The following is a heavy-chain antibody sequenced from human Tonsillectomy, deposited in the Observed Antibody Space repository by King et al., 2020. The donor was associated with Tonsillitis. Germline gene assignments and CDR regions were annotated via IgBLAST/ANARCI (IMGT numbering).Heavy chain of an antibody. Sequence: VQLQQWGAGLLKPSETLSLTCGVYGGSFSGYYWSWSRQHPGKGLKWIAEINHSGSTNYTPSLKSRVTISVDTSNNQFSLKVSSVTAADTAVYYCARKAAAAGITALGWFDRWGQGTLVTVSS. CDR2: INHSGST. V-gene: IGHV4-34*01. D-gene: IGHD6-13*01. CDR3: ARKAAAAGITALGWFDR. J-gene: IGHJ5*02. CDR1: GGSFSGYY.